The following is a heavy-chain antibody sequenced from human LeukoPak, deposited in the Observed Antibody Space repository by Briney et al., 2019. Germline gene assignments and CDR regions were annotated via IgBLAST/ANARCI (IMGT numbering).Heavy chain of an antibody. D-gene: IGHD3-10*01. V-gene: IGHV4-38-2*02. CDR3: ARGGYYGSGVDAFDI. J-gene: IGHJ3*02. CDR1: GYSISSGYD. CDR2: IDHSGNT. Sequence: PSETLSLTCTVSGYSISSGYDWGWIRQPPGEGLEWIAYIDHSGNTNYNPSLKSRVTISRDMSKNQFSLKLTSVTAADTAMYYCARGGYYGSGVDAFDIWGQGTMVTVSS.